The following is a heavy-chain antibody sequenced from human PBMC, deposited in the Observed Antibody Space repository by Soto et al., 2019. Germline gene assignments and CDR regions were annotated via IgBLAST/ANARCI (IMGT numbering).Heavy chain of an antibody. CDR2: ISGSGGST. D-gene: IGHD2-2*03. Sequence: EVQLLESGGGLVQPGGSLRLSCAASGFTFSSYAMSWVRQAPGKGLEWVSAISGSGGSTYYADSVKGRFTISRDNSKNTXNLQMNSRRAEDTAVYYCAKEGGYCSSTSCYGRVYYWGQGTLVTVSS. CDR3: AKEGGYCSSTSCYGRVYY. CDR1: GFTFSSYA. J-gene: IGHJ4*02. V-gene: IGHV3-23*01.